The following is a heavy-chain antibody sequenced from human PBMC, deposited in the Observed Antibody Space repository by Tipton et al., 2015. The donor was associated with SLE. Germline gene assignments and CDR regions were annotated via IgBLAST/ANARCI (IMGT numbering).Heavy chain of an antibody. J-gene: IGHJ5*02. Sequence: QLVQSGAEVKKSGESLKISCKASGNSFTSYWIGWVRQMPGKGLEWMGIIYPGDSGATYSPSFQGQVTISADTSSDTAYLQWSSLKASDSAMYYCARRPSGYFPFETWGQGTLVTVSS. CDR1: GNSFTSYW. CDR2: IYPGDSGA. CDR3: ARRPSGYFPFET. D-gene: IGHD5-12*01. V-gene: IGHV5-51*03.